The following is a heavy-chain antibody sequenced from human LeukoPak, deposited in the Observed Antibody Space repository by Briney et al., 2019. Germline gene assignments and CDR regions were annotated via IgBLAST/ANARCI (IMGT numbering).Heavy chain of an antibody. J-gene: IGHJ3*02. V-gene: IGHV3-11*01. CDR1: GFPFSDYY. Sequence: GSLRLSCAASGFPFSDYYMSWIRQAPGKGLGWVSYISSSGSTIYYADSVKGRFTISRDNAKNSLYLQMNSLRAEDTAVYYCARDWDDYGDLDAFDIWGQGTMVTVSS. D-gene: IGHD4-17*01. CDR2: ISSSGSTI. CDR3: ARDWDDYGDLDAFDI.